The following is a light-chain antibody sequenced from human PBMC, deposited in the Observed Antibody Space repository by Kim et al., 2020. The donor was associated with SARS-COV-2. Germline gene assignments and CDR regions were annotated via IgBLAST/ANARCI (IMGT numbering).Light chain of an antibody. V-gene: IGLV6-57*01. Sequence: KTVTISCTRSGGSIASTYVQWYQQRPGTSPTTVIYEHYQRPSGVPDRFSGSIDRSSNSASLTISGLKTEDEADYYCQSYDSSNQGVFGGGTQLTVL. J-gene: IGLJ3*02. CDR3: QSYDSSNQGV. CDR2: EHY. CDR1: GGSIASTY.